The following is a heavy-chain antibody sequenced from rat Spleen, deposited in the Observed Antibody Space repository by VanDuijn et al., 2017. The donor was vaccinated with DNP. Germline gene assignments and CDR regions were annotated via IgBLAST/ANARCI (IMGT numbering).Heavy chain of an antibody. D-gene: IGHD1-12*03. CDR2: IDSAGST. V-gene: IGHV3-3*01. CDR3: AGMVISTGGDY. J-gene: IGHJ2*01. CDR1: GYSITSSYR. Sequence: EVQLQESGPGLVKPSQSLSLTCSVTGYSITSSYRWTWIRKFPGNKLEWMGSIDSAGSTNYNPSLKSRISITRDTSKNQFFLQVNSVTTEDTATYDCAGMVISTGGDYWGRGVMVTVSS.